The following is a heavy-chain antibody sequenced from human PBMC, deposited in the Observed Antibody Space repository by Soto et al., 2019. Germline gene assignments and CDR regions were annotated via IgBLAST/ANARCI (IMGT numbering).Heavy chain of an antibody. CDR1: GDSISVNTW. CDR2: ILHSGSV. Sequence: QVLLQESGPGLVKPSGTLSLTCDVSGDSISVNTWWSWVRQTPGKGLEWIGEILHSGSVNYNPSLKSRVTISINKSTNQVSLSLSSMTAADTALYYCAGLVGRGKFSRLQYWGQGTLVTVSS. V-gene: IGHV4-4*02. CDR3: AGLVGRGKFSRLQY. D-gene: IGHD6-6*01. J-gene: IGHJ1*01.